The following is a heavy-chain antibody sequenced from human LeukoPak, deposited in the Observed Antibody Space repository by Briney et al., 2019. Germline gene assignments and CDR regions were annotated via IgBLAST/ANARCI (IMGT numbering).Heavy chain of an antibody. V-gene: IGHV3-21*01. CDR1: GFAFSDCK. D-gene: IGHD3-22*01. CDR3: ARDTGVVITTGGDY. Sequence: GGSLRHSCAASGFAFSDCKMSWVRQAPGKGLEWVSSISSSSSYIYYADSVKGRFTISRDNAKNSLYLQMNSLRAEDTAVYYCARDTGVVITTGGDYWGQGTLVTVSS. J-gene: IGHJ4*02. CDR2: ISSSSSYI.